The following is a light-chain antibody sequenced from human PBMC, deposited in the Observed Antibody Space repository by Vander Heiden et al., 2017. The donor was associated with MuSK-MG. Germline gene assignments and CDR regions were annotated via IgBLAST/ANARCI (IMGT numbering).Light chain of an antibody. J-gene: IGKJ5*01. Sequence: SCRASQSVSRSLAWYQQKPGQAPRLLIDGASTRATGIPDRFSGSGSGTEFTLTIASLQSEDAALYYWQQYNKWITFGQGTRLEIK. V-gene: IGKV3-15*01. CDR3: QQYNKWIT. CDR2: GAS. CDR1: QSVSRS.